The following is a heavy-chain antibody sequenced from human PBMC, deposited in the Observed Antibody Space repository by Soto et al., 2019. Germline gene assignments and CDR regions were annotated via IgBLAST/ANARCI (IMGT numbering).Heavy chain of an antibody. V-gene: IGHV4-31*03. D-gene: IGHD3-9*01. CDR1: GGSISSGGYY. J-gene: IGHJ6*02. CDR3: ARAVRPERYFDWLLTHTYYYYYGMDV. Sequence: QVQLQESGPGLVKPSQTLSLTCTVSGGSISSGGYYWSWIRQHPGKGLEWIGYIYYSGSTYYNPSLKSRVTISVDTSKNQFSLKLSSVTAADTAVYYCARAVRPERYFDWLLTHTYYYYYGMDVWGQGTTVTVSS. CDR2: IYYSGST.